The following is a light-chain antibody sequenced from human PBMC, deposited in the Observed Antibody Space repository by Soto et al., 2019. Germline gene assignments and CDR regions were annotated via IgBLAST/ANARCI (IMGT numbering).Light chain of an antibody. J-gene: IGLJ1*01. V-gene: IGLV2-14*01. Sequence: QSALTQPASVSGSPGQSITISCTGAGSDIGAYNYVSWYQQHPGKAPKLMIYEVSYRPSGVSNRFSGSKSGHTASLTISGLXPEDEADYYCSSFTDSSTVEVFGAGTKVTLL. CDR1: GSDIGAYNY. CDR3: SSFTDSSTVEV. CDR2: EVS.